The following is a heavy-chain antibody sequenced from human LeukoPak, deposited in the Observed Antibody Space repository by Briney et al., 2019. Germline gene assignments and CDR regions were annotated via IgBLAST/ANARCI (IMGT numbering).Heavy chain of an antibody. D-gene: IGHD1-26*01. V-gene: IGHV1-18*01. J-gene: IGHJ5*02. CDR1: GYTFTSYG. CDR3: ARDRVLSIVGAASLVWFDP. Sequence: ASVKVSCKASGYTFTSYGISWVRQAPGQGLEWMGWISAYNGNTNYAQKLQGRVTMTTDTSTSTAYMELRSLRSDDTAVYYCARDRVLSIVGAASLVWFDPWGQGTLVTVSS. CDR2: ISAYNGNT.